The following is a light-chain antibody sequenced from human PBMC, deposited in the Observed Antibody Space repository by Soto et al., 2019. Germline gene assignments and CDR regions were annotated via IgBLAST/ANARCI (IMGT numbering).Light chain of an antibody. J-gene: IGKJ2*01. Sequence: EIVLTQSPGTPSLSPGETTTLSSRASQSGSFDCLAWYQQKPGKPPRLLMYAASSRATSIPDRFSGSGSGTDFTLTISRLEPEDFAAYYCQQYNTYRFTFGQGTKLEIK. V-gene: IGKV3-20*01. CDR3: QQYNTYRFT. CDR1: QSGSFDC. CDR2: AAS.